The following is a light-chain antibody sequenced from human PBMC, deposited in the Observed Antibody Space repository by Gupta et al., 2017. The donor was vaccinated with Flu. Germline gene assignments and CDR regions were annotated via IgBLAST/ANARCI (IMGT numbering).Light chain of an antibody. CDR1: NSGIGTDFD. Sequence: QPVLTQPPSVSGAPGQRITISCTANNSGIGTDFDVHWYQYLPGTAPKLLISGPDTRPSGVPERFSGSKSGTSYFLAITGLQADDEADYYCQTYDRSLSGSWVFGGGTRLTVL. V-gene: IGLV1-40*01. CDR2: GPD. J-gene: IGLJ3*02. CDR3: QTYDRSLSGSWV.